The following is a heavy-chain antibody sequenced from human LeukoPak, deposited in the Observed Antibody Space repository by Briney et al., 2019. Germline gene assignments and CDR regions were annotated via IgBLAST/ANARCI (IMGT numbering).Heavy chain of an antibody. CDR2: IYPGDSDT. CDR1: GYSFTSYW. CDR3: ARRQGCTSTSCSLDY. V-gene: IGHV5-51*01. D-gene: IGHD2-2*01. J-gene: IGHJ4*02. Sequence: GESLKISCKGSGYSFTSYWIGWVRQLPGKGLEWMGIIYPGDSDTRYSPSFEGQVTISADKSISTAYLQWSSLKASDTAMYYCARRQGCTSTSCSLDYWGQGTLVTVSS.